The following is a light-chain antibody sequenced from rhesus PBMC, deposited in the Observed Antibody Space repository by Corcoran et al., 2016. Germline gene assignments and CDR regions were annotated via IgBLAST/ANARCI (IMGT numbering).Light chain of an antibody. Sequence: DIQMTQSPSALSASVGDRVTISCRASQNIYSNLAWYQQKPGKAPKFLIYAASSLQTGIPSRFSGSGAGTDFTLTISSRQPEDSAAYYCQHYYDNPYSFGQGTKVEIK. CDR1: QNIYSN. CDR2: AAS. V-gene: IGKV1S12*01. J-gene: IGKJ2*01. CDR3: QHYYDNPYS.